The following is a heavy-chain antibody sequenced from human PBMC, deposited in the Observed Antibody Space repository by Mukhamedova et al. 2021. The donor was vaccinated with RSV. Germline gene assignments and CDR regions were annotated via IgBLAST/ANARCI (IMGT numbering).Heavy chain of an antibody. CDR2: IKQDGSEK. V-gene: IGHV3-7*03. D-gene: IGHD3-22*01. CDR3: AREGAYYASSGYYYYYYYMDV. J-gene: IGHJ6*03. Sequence: VANIKQDGSEKYYVDSVKGRFTISRDNAKNSLYLQMNSLRAEDTAVYYCAREGAYYASSGYYYYYYYMDVWGKGTTVTVSS.